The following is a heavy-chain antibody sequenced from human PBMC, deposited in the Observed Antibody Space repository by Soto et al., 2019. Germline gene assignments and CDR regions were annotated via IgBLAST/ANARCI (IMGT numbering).Heavy chain of an antibody. Sequence: QVQLQQWGAGLLKPSETLSLTCAVYGGSFSGYYWSWIRQPPGKGLEWIGEINHSGSTNYNPSLKSRVTISVDTSKNQFSLKLSSVTAVDTTVYYCATYSSSRGLVYWGQGTLVTVSS. CDR1: GGSFSGYY. CDR3: ATYSSSRGLVY. CDR2: INHSGST. D-gene: IGHD6-6*01. J-gene: IGHJ4*02. V-gene: IGHV4-34*01.